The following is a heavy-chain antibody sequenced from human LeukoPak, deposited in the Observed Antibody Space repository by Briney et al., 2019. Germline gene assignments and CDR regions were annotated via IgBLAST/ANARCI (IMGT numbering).Heavy chain of an antibody. CDR1: GFSFINYW. CDR3: ARATNPGYSDY. Sequence: GESLKISCKGSGFSFINYWIGWVRQMPGKGLEWMGIIYPGDSDTRYSPSFQGQVTISADKSISTAYLQWSSLKASDTAMYYCARATNPGYSDYWGQGTLVTVSS. CDR2: IYPGDSDT. J-gene: IGHJ4*02. V-gene: IGHV5-51*01. D-gene: IGHD6-13*01.